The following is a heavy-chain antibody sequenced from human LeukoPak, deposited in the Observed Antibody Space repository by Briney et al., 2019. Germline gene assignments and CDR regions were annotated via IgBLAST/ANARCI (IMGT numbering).Heavy chain of an antibody. V-gene: IGHV4-34*01. CDR2: INHSGST. J-gene: IGHJ6*02. Sequence: SETLSLTCAVDGGSFSGYYWRWIRQPPGKGLEWLGEINHSGSTNYHPSLKSRVTISVDTSKNQFSLKLSSVTAADTAVYYCARGRYYYGMDVWGQGTTVTVSS. CDR1: GGSFSGYY. CDR3: ARGRYYYGMDV.